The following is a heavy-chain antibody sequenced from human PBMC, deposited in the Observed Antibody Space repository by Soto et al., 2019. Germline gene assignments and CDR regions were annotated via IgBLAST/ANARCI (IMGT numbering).Heavy chain of an antibody. Sequence: EVLLVESGGGLVQPGGSLRLSCAASGFTFSSYSMNWVRQAPGKGLEWVSYISNSGDTVYYADSVKGRFTISRDNAKNSLYLQMNSLRAEDTAVYYCARPRGYSYGYSDYWGQGTLVTVSS. V-gene: IGHV3-48*01. CDR2: ISNSGDTV. CDR3: ARPRGYSYGYSDY. CDR1: GFTFSSYS. D-gene: IGHD5-18*01. J-gene: IGHJ4*02.